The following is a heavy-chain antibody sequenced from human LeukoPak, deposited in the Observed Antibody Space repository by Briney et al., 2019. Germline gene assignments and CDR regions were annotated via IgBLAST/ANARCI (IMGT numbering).Heavy chain of an antibody. CDR1: GGSISSYY. Sequence: SETLSLTCTVSGGSISSYYWSWIRQPPGKGLEWIGYIYYSGSTNYNPSLKSRVTISVDTSKNQFSLKLSSVTAADTAVYYCARLTGYDWESSYDYWGQGTLVAVSS. J-gene: IGHJ4*02. CDR3: ARLTGYDWESSYDY. D-gene: IGHD5-12*01. V-gene: IGHV4-59*01. CDR2: IYYSGST.